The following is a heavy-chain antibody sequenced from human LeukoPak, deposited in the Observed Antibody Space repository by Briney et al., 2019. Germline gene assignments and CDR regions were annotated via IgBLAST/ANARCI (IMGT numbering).Heavy chain of an antibody. CDR1: GFTFSNYA. CDR3: ARVQESAFDI. J-gene: IGHJ3*02. V-gene: IGHV3-30-3*01. CDR2: VSYVGTNT. Sequence: PGGSLRLSCVISGFTFSNYAMHWVRQAPGKGLEWLAVVSYVGTNTYYAESVEGRFTISRDNSNNTLFLQMNSLRAEDTAVYYCARVQESAFDIWGQGTMVTVSS.